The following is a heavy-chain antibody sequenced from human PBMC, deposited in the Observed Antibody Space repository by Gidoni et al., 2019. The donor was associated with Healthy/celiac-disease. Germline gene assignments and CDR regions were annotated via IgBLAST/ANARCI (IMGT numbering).Heavy chain of an antibody. CDR2: IYYSGST. D-gene: IGHD5-18*01. J-gene: IGHJ4*02. CDR1: VGSISSYY. V-gene: IGHV4-59*01. Sequence: QVQLQESGPGLVKPSETLSLTCTVSVGSISSYYWSWILQPPGKGLEWIGYIYYSGSTNYNPSLKSRVTISVDTSKNQFSMKLSSVTAADTAVYDCARSSYGTPPSYWGQGTLVTVSS. CDR3: ARSSYGTPPSY.